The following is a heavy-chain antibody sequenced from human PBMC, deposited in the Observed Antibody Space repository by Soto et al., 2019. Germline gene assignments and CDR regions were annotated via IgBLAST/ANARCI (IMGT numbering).Heavy chain of an antibody. D-gene: IGHD2-21*01. CDR1: GFACSCYA. CDR3: ATRRDIVVEGDDYFDD. V-gene: IGHV3-30-3*01. CDR2: ITYDGSNI. Sequence: RPAWAASGFACSCYARQGGRPAPGKGLEWVAVITYDGSNIYYAESVKDRFTISRDNSKNKLYLQMNSLRAEDTAVYYCATRRDIVVEGDDYFDDWGHGTLVTVSS. J-gene: IGHJ4*01.